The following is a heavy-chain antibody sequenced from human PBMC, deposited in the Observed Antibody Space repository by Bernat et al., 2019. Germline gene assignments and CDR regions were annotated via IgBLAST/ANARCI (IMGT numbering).Heavy chain of an antibody. CDR3: ARQRSSSWYSPFEY. Sequence: QLQLQESGPGLVKPSETLSLTCTVSGGSISSSGYYWGWIRQPPGKGLEWIGSVYYSGSTYYNASLKSRVTISVDTSKNQFSLKLSSVTAADTAVYYCARQRSSSWYSPFEYWGQGTLVTVSS. J-gene: IGHJ4*02. CDR2: VYYSGST. V-gene: IGHV4-39*01. D-gene: IGHD6-13*01. CDR1: GGSISSSGYY.